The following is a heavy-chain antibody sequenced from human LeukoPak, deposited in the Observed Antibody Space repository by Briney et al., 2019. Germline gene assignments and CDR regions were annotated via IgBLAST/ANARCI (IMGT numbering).Heavy chain of an antibody. V-gene: IGHV3-30*02. CDR3: ARVRGAPYDSSGYYYFDY. Sequence: GGSLRLSCAASGFSFSSYGMHWVRQAPGKGLEWVTFIRYDGTYEDYADSVKGRFTISRDNSKSAPYLQMNSLRAEDTAVYYCARVRGAPYDSSGYYYFDYWGQGTLVTVSS. CDR2: IRYDGTYE. CDR1: GFSFSSYG. D-gene: IGHD3-22*01. J-gene: IGHJ4*02.